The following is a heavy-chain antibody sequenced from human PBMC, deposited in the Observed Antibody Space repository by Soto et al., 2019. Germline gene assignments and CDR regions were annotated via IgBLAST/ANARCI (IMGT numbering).Heavy chain of an antibody. Sequence: ASETLSLTCTVPGGSISSGDYYWSWIRQPPGKGLEWIGYIYYSGSTYYNPSLKSRVTISVDTSKNQFSLKLSSVTAADTAVYYCARGYCSGGSCYRWDWFDPWGQGTLVTVSS. J-gene: IGHJ5*02. CDR1: GGSISSGDYY. CDR3: ARGYCSGGSCYRWDWFDP. V-gene: IGHV4-30-4*01. CDR2: IYYSGST. D-gene: IGHD2-15*01.